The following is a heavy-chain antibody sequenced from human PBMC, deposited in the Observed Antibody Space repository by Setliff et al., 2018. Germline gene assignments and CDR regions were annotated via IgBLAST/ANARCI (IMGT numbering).Heavy chain of an antibody. Sequence: SETLSLTCTVSGDSISSRTYYWSWIRQPAGKGLEWIGHIYTSWSTIYNPSLKSRLTISLDTSKNQFSLNLSSVTAADTAVYYCARMSGFLYMDVLGKGTTVTV. CDR2: IYTSWST. D-gene: IGHD3-3*01. CDR3: ARMSGFLYMDV. CDR1: GDSISSRTYY. V-gene: IGHV4-61*09. J-gene: IGHJ6*03.